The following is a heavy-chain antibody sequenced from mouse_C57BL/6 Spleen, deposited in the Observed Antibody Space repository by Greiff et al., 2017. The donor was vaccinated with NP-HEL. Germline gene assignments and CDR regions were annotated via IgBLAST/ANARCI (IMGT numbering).Heavy chain of an antibody. J-gene: IGHJ2*01. CDR1: GYTFTDHT. D-gene: IGHD2-3*01. CDR2: IYPRDGST. Sequence: QVQLQQSDAELVKPGASVKISCKVSGYTFTDHTIHWMKQRPEQGLEWIGYIYPRDGSTKYNEKFKGKATLTADKSSSTAYMQLNSLTSEDSAVYFCARGGLNDDYFYYFDYWGQGTTLTVSS. V-gene: IGHV1-78*01. CDR3: ARGGLNDDYFYYFDY.